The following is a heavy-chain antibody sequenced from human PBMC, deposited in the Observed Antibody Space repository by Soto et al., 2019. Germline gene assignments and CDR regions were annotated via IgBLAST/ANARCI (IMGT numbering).Heavy chain of an antibody. CDR3: ARDRLAAAGRRGYYYYYGMDV. V-gene: IGHV3-33*08. CDR2: IWYDGSNK. D-gene: IGHD6-13*01. Sequence: QVQLVESGGGVVQPGRSLRLSCAASGFTFSSYAMHWVRQAPGKGLEWVAVIWYDGSNKYYADSVKGRFTISRDNSKNTLYLQMNSLRAEDTAVYYCARDRLAAAGRRGYYYYYGMDVWGQGTTVTVSS. CDR1: GFTFSSYA. J-gene: IGHJ6*02.